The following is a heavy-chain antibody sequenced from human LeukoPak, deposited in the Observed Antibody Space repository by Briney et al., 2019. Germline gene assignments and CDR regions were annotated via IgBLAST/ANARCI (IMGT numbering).Heavy chain of an antibody. V-gene: IGHV3-9*03. CDR2: ISWNSGSI. Sequence: GGSLRLSCAASGFTFDDYAMHWVRQAPGKGLEWVSGISWNSGSIGYADSVKGRFTISRDNAKNSLYLQMNSLRAEDMALYYCAKDLYSSGQNSNFDCWGQGTLVTVSS. CDR1: GFTFDDYA. CDR3: AKDLYSSGQNSNFDC. J-gene: IGHJ4*02. D-gene: IGHD6-19*01.